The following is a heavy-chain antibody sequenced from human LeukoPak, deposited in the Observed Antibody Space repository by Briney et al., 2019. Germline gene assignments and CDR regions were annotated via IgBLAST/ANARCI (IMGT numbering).Heavy chain of an antibody. CDR2: IWYDGSNK. J-gene: IGHJ4*02. CDR1: GFTFSSYG. D-gene: IGHD5-24*01. Sequence: GGSLRLSCAASGFTFSSYGMHWVRQAPGKGLEGVAVIWYDGSNKYYADSVKGRFTISRDNSKNTLYLQMNSLRAEDTAVYYCAREERDGYNFRDYYFDYWGQGTLVTVSS. V-gene: IGHV3-33*01. CDR3: AREERDGYNFRDYYFDY.